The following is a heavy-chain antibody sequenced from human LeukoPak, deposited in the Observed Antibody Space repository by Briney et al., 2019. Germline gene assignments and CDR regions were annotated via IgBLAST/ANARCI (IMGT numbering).Heavy chain of an antibody. J-gene: IGHJ3*02. D-gene: IGHD3-10*01. CDR1: GFTFSDYY. V-gene: IGHV3-11*04. CDR3: ARDGTYYYGSGSFDAFDI. CDR2: ISSSGSTI. Sequence: GGSLRLSCTASGFTFSDYYMSWIRQAPGKGLEWVSYISSSGSTIYYADSVKGRFTISRDNAKNSLYLQMNSLRAEDTAVYYCARDGTYYYGSGSFDAFDIWGQGTMVTVSS.